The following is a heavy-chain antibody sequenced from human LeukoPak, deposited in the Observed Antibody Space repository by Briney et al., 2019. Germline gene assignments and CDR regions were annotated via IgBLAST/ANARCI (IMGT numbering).Heavy chain of an antibody. CDR1: GYTFTGYY. CDR2: INPSSGGT. V-gene: IGHV1-2*02. Sequence: ASVKVSCKASGYTFTGYYMHWVRQAPGQGLEWMGWINPSSGGTNYAQKFQGRVTMTRDTSISTAYMELSRLRSDDTAVYYCARDRESNSFDYWGQGTLVTVSS. D-gene: IGHD3-10*01. CDR3: ARDRESNSFDY. J-gene: IGHJ4*02.